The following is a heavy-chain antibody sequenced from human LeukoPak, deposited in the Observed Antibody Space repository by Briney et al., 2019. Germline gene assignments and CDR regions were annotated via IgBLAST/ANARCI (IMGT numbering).Heavy chain of an antibody. V-gene: IGHV4-4*02. J-gene: IGHJ4*02. CDR3: ARIVSYFGSGSYADY. CDR2: IYHTGST. CDR1: GASISSSKW. D-gene: IGHD3-10*01. Sequence: SGTLSLTCAVSGASISSSKWWSWVRPPPGKGLEGIGEIYHTGSTNYNPSLKSRVTISVDKSKNQFSLKLTSVTAADTAVYYCARIVSYFGSGSYADYWGQGTLVTVSS.